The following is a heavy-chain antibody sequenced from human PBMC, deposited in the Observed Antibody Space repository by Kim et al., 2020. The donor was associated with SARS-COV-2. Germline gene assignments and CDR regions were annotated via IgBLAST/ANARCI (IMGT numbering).Heavy chain of an antibody. CDR3: ARAMGAFDI. D-gene: IGHD2-8*01. J-gene: IGHJ3*02. CDR1: EFTFSTYS. V-gene: IGHV3-30-3*01. Sequence: GGSLRLSCAASEFTFSTYSMHWVRQAPGKGLEWVSFISFDGNYKYYADSVKGRFTISRDNFKNTLYLQMNRLRAEDTALYYCARAMGAFDIWGQGTMVSVSS. CDR2: ISFDGNYK.